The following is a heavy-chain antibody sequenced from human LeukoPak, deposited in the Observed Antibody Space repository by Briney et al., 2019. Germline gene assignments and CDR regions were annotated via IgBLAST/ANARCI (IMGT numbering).Heavy chain of an antibody. Sequence: ASVKVSCKASGYTFTDYYMHWVRQAPGQGLEWMGWVNPNSGGTKFAQKFQGRVTITRDTSITTAYLELSRLTSDDTAVYYCARGILNFDYWGQGTLVTVSS. CDR3: ARGILNFDY. J-gene: IGHJ4*02. D-gene: IGHD2-8*01. CDR1: GYTFTDYY. CDR2: VNPNSGGT. V-gene: IGHV1-2*02.